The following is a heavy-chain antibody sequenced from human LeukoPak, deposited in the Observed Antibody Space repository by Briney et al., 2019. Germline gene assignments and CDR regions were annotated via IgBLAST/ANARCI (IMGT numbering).Heavy chain of an antibody. D-gene: IGHD6-19*01. CDR3: AKEAGSGWYGRKDY. J-gene: IGHJ4*02. CDR2: ISGSGGST. V-gene: IGHV3-23*01. CDR1: GFTFSSYA. Sequence: GGSLTLSCAVSGFTFSSYAMSWVRQAPGQGLEWVSAISGSGGSTYYADSVKGRFTISRDNSKNTLYLQMNSLRAEDTAVYYCAKEAGSGWYGRKDYWGQGTLVTVSS.